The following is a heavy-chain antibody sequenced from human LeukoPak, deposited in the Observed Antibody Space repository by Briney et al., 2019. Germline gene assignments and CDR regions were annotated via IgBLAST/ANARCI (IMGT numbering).Heavy chain of an antibody. V-gene: IGHV3-30*03. J-gene: IGHJ4*02. Sequence: GSLRLSCAASGFTFRNHAMHWVRQTPGKGPEWVAVISDDGNNIYYSESVKGRFTISRDNSKDTLYLEMNSLEVEDTAVYFCARGGINYADYWGQGTLVTVSS. CDR3: ARGGINYADY. CDR1: GFTFRNHA. D-gene: IGHD3-10*01. CDR2: ISDDGNNI.